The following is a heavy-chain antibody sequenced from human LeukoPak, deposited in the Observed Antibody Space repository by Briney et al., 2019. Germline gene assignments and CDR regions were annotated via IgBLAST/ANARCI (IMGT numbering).Heavy chain of an antibody. Sequence: KPSETLSLTCTVSGGSISRYYWSWIRQPPGKGLEWIGYIYYSGSTNYNPSLKSRVTISVDTSKNQFSLKLSSVTAADTAVYYCARERLVELSDAFDIWGQGTMVTVSS. CDR3: ARERLVELSDAFDI. D-gene: IGHD3-16*02. V-gene: IGHV4-59*01. CDR2: IYYSGST. J-gene: IGHJ3*02. CDR1: GGSISRYY.